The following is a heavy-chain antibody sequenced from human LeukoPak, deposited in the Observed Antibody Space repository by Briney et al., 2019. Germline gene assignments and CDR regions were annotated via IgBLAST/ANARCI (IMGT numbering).Heavy chain of an antibody. CDR1: GGTFSSYA. V-gene: IGHV1-24*01. J-gene: IGHJ4*02. CDR3: ATDYQLLYNY. CDR2: FDPEDGET. Sequence: ASVKVSCKASGGTFSSYAISWVRQAPGKGLEWMGGFDPEDGETIYAQKFQGRVTMTEDTSTDTAYMELSSLRSEDTAVYYCATDYQLLYNYWGQGTLVTVSS. D-gene: IGHD2-2*02.